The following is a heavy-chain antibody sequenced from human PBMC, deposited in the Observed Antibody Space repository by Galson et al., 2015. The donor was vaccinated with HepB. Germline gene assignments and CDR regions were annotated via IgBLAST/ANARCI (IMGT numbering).Heavy chain of an antibody. CDR2: IIPIFGIA. Sequence: SVTVSCKASGGTFSSYAINWVRQAPGQGLEWMGGIIPIFGIATYAQKFQGRVTITADESTSTAYMELSSLRSEDTAVYYCARAIVGVRSTSYWYFDLWGRGTLVTVSS. V-gene: IGHV1-69*13. D-gene: IGHD2-15*01. J-gene: IGHJ2*01. CDR1: GGTFSSYA. CDR3: ARAIVGVRSTSYWYFDL.